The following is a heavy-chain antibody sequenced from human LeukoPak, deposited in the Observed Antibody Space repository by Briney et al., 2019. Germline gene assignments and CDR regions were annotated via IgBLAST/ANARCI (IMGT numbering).Heavy chain of an antibody. CDR1: GGSISSGAYY. Sequence: SETLSLTCTVSGGSISSGAYYWSWIRQHPGKGLEWIGYIYYSGSTYYNPSLKSRVSISVDTSENQFSLRLSSVTAADTAVYYCAKARDCSGGSCYQFNGFDPWGQGTLVTVSS. CDR3: AKARDCSGGSCYQFNGFDP. J-gene: IGHJ5*02. CDR2: IYYSGST. D-gene: IGHD2-15*01. V-gene: IGHV4-31*03.